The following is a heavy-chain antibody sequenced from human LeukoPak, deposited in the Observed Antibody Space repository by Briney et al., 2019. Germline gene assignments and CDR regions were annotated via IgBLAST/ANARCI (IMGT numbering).Heavy chain of an antibody. V-gene: IGHV4-59*01. D-gene: IGHD1-26*01. Sequence: SETLSLTCTVSGGSISSYYWSWVRQPPGKGLEWIGYIYYSGSTNYNPSLKSRVTISVDTSKNQFSLKLTSVTAADTAMYYCAREYSGSYYFDYWGQGTLVTVSS. CDR3: AREYSGSYYFDY. CDR1: GGSISSYY. J-gene: IGHJ4*02. CDR2: IYYSGST.